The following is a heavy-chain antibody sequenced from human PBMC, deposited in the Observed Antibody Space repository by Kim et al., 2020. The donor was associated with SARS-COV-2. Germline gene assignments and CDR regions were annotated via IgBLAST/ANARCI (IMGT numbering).Heavy chain of an antibody. CDR3: ARDRGFALVGEIWFDP. CDR1: GFIFGDYY. D-gene: IGHD3-10*01. CDR2: ISGGGGSV. V-gene: IGHV3-11*01. J-gene: IGHJ5*02. Sequence: GGSLRLSCAASGFIFGDYYMTWIRQAPGKGLEWVAHISGGGGSVHYADSVKGRFTVSRDNAKYLVYLRMNNVKAEDTAVYYCARDRGFALVGEIWFDPWGRGTLVTVSS.